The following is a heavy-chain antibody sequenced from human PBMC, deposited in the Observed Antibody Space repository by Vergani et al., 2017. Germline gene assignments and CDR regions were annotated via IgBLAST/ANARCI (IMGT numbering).Heavy chain of an antibody. V-gene: IGHV3-30*02. CDR3: AKDLGRGWGSYYCGMDV. J-gene: IGHJ6*02. CDR1: GFTFSSYG. CDR2: IRYDGSNK. Sequence: VQLVESGGGVVQPGGSLRLSCAASGFTFSSYGMHWVRQAPGKGLEWVAFIRYDGSNKYYADSVKGRFTISRDNSKNTLYLQMNSLRAEDTAVCYCAKDLGRGWGSYYCGMDVWGQGTTVTVSS. D-gene: IGHD3-16*01.